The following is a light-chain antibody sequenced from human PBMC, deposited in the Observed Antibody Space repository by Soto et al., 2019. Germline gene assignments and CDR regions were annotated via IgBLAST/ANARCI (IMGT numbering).Light chain of an antibody. CDR1: SSDVGGYNY. Sequence: QSALTQPPSASGSPGQSVTISCTGTSSDVGGYNYVSGYQQYPGKAPKLMIYEVSKRPSGVPDRFSGSKSANTASLTVSGLQAEDEADYYCSSYAGSNNFVVFGGGTKVTVL. CDR2: EVS. J-gene: IGLJ2*01. V-gene: IGLV2-8*01. CDR3: SSYAGSNNFVV.